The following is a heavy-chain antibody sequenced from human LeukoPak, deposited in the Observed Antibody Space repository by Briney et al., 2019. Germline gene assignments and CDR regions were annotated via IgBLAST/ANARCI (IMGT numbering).Heavy chain of an antibody. CDR3: ARGSYYDSPYYFDY. V-gene: IGHV4-61*02. D-gene: IGHD3-22*01. J-gene: IGHJ4*02. CDR2: IYTSEST. Sequence: PSETLSLTCTVAGGSISSGSYYWSWIRQPAGKGLEWIGRIYTSESTNYNPSVKSRVTISVDTSKNQFSLKLSSVTAEDTAVYYCARGSYYDSPYYFDYWGQGTLVTVSS. CDR1: GGSISSGSYY.